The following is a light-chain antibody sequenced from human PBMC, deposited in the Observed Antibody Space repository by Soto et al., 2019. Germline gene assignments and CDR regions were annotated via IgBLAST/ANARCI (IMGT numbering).Light chain of an antibody. Sequence: SYELTQPPSVSVCPGQTASITCSGDKLGDKYACWYQQKPGQSPVLVIYQDSKRPSGIPERFSGSNSGNTATLTISGTQAMDEADYYCQAWDSSTRVVFGGGTQLTVL. CDR3: QAWDSSTRVV. CDR1: KLGDKY. J-gene: IGLJ2*01. V-gene: IGLV3-1*01. CDR2: QDS.